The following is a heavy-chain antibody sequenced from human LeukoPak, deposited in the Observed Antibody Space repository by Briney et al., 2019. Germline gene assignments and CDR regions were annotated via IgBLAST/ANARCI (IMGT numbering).Heavy chain of an antibody. CDR1: GYTFTSYA. D-gene: IGHD2-8*01. J-gene: IGHJ4*02. CDR3: ASFFCINGVCYYLDY. CDR2: INTNTGNP. V-gene: IGHV7-4-1*02. Sequence: ASVKVSCKASGYTFTSYAMGWVRQAPGHGLEWMGWINTNTGNPTYAQGFTGRFVFSLDTSVSTAYLQISSLEAEDTAVYYCASFFCINGVCYYLDYWGQGTLVTVSS.